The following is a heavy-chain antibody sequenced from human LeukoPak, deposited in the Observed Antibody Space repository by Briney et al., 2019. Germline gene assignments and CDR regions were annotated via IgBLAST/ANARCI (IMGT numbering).Heavy chain of an antibody. CDR1: GYTFTSYD. CDR2: MNPNSGNT. V-gene: IGHV1-8*01. J-gene: IGHJ4*02. CDR3: ARGRVGATPFDY. D-gene: IGHD1-26*01. Sequence: ASVKVSCKASGYTFTSYDINWVRQATGQGLEWMGWMNPNSGNTGYAQKFRGRVTMTRNTSISTAYMELSSLRSEDTAVYYCARGRVGATPFDYWGQGTLVTVSS.